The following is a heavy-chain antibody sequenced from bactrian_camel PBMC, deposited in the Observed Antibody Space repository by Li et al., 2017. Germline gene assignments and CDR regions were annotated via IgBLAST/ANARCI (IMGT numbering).Heavy chain of an antibody. CDR1: GLSFSNNY. V-gene: IGHV3-2*01. CDR2: IYSDGSNT. D-gene: IGHD5*01. CDR3: ATSDRVGSIVSQLTYNY. Sequence: VQLVESGGGLVQPGGSLRLSCAASGLSFSNNYFNWVRQVPGKGLEWVSSIYSDGSNTYYADSVKGRFTISADSAKNTVYLQMNSLNTEDTAMYYCATSDRVGSIVSQLTYNYWGQGTQVTVS. J-gene: IGHJ4*01.